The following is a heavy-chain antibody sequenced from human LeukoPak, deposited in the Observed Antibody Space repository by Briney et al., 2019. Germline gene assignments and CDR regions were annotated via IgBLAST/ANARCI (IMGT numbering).Heavy chain of an antibody. V-gene: IGHV1-24*01. D-gene: IGHD2-2*01. CDR1: GYTLTELS. CDR2: FDPEDGET. CDR3: ATDPGETVPAAKGPRGDYCYGMDV. Sequence: ASVKVSCKVSGYTLTELSMHWVRQAPGRGLEWMGGFDPEDGETIYAQKFQGRVTMTEDTSTDTAYMELNSLRSDDTAVYYCATDPGETVPAAKGPRGDYCYGMDVWGQGTTVTVSS. J-gene: IGHJ6*02.